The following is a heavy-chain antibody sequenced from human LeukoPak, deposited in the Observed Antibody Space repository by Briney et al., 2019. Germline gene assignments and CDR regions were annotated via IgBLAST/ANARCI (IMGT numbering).Heavy chain of an antibody. D-gene: IGHD4-23*01. CDR2: IYTSGST. V-gene: IGHV4-4*07. CDR1: GGSISSYY. J-gene: IGHJ2*01. Sequence: SETLSLTCTVSGGSISSYYWSWIRQPAGKGLEWIGRIYTSGSTNYNPSLKSRVTISVDTSKNQFSLKLSSVTAADTAVYYCASGSSTVVTPWYFDLWGRGTLVTVSS. CDR3: ASGSSTVVTPWYFDL.